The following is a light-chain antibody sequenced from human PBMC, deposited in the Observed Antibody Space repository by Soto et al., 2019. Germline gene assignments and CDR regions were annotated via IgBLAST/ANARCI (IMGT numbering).Light chain of an antibody. V-gene: IGLV2-14*01. CDR2: EVS. Sequence: QSVLTQPASVSGSPGQSITISCTGTSSDVGGYNYVSCYQQHPGKAPKLMIYEVSNRPSGVSNRFSGSKSGNTASLTISGLQAEDEADYYCSSYTSSSTPYVFGTGTKGTVL. CDR3: SSYTSSSTPYV. J-gene: IGLJ1*01. CDR1: SSDVGGYNY.